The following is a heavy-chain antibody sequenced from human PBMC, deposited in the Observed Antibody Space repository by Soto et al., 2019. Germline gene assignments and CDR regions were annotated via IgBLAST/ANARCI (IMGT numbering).Heavy chain of an antibody. V-gene: IGHV3-23*01. CDR3: AKARFRASSMFLLYN. CDR2: ISGSGGST. D-gene: IGHD6-13*01. J-gene: IGHJ4*02. Sequence: EVQLLESGGGLVQPGGSLRLSCAASGFTVSSYAMSWVRQATGKGLEWVTAISGSGGSTYYADSVKGQFTISRDNSKNTLYLQMNTLRAEDTAVYYFAKARFRASSMFLLYNWGQATLVTVSS. CDR1: GFTVSSYA.